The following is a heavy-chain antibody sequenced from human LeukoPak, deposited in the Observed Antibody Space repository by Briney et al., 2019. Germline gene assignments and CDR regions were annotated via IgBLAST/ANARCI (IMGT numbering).Heavy chain of an antibody. CDR1: GFTFSDYY. CDR2: ISSGGTTK. J-gene: IGHJ5*02. Sequence: GGSLRLSCAASGFTFSDYYMSWIRQVPGKGLEWVSYISSGGTTKYYTDSVKGRFTISRDNAKNSLCLQMNSLRADDTAVYYCAKDRTGTTGADWFDPWGQGTLVTVSS. CDR3: AKDRTGTTGADWFDP. D-gene: IGHD1-1*01. V-gene: IGHV3-11*01.